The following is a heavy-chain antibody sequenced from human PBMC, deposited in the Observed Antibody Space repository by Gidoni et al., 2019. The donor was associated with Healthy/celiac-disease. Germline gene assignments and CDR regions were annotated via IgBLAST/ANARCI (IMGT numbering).Heavy chain of an antibody. D-gene: IGHD5-18*01. CDR1: GFTFSSYA. CDR3: AKGGYSYGFLFDY. Sequence: EVQLLESGGGLVQPGGSLRLSCAASGFTFSSYAMSWVRQAPGQGLEWVSAISGSGGSTYYADSVKGRFTISRNNSKNTLYLQMNSLRAEDTAVYYGAKGGYSYGFLFDYWGQGTLVTVSS. V-gene: IGHV3-23*01. CDR2: ISGSGGST. J-gene: IGHJ4*02.